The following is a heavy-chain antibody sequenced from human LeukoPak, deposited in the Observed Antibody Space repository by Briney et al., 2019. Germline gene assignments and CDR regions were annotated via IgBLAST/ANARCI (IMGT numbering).Heavy chain of an antibody. CDR2: GDYSGGT. V-gene: IGHV4-39*07. J-gene: IGHJ4*02. CDR1: GGSISSYY. D-gene: IGHD6-19*01. CDR3: AGERGEEYSSGWYKTNYFYN. Sequence: PSETLSLTCTVSGGSISSYYWAWIRQPPGKGLEWIASGDYSGGTYNPSLESRVAISADMSKNQISLKLTSVTGADTAVYYCAGERGEEYSSGWYKTNYFYNWGQGIRVTVSS.